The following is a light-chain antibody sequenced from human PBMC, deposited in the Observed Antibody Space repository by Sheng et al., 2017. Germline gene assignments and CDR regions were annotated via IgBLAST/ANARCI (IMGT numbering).Light chain of an antibody. J-gene: IGKJ2*01. CDR1: RNIDIK. V-gene: IGKV1-39*01. CDR3: QQSYSSLMYT. Sequence: DIQMTQSPSSLSASIGDRVTITCRASRNIDIKLNWYQQKPGKAPQLLIYAAFTLQSRGPDQGSVAVDLGQISLSPSAVCNLKILSTYYCQQSYSSLMYTFGQGTKLEIK. CDR2: AAF.